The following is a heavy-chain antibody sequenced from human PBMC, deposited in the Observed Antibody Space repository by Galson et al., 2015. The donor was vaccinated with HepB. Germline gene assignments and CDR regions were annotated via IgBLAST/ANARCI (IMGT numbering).Heavy chain of an antibody. V-gene: IGHV5-51*01. Sequence: QSGAEVKKPGESLKISCKGSGYSFTSYWIGWVRQMPGKGLEWMGIIYPGDSDTRYSPSFQGQVTISADKSISTAYLQWSNLKASDTAMYYCARLDDILTARGGYNYWGQGTLVTVSS. CDR1: GYSFTSYW. CDR3: ARLDDILTARGGYNY. J-gene: IGHJ4*02. CDR2: IYPGDSDT. D-gene: IGHD3-9*01.